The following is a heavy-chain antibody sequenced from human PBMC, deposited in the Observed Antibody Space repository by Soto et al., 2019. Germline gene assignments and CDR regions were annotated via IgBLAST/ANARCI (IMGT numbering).Heavy chain of an antibody. CDR2: ISGSSDNI. V-gene: IGHV3-11*06. J-gene: IGHJ5*02. Sequence: GGSLRLSGAASGFTFSDYFMSWIRQAPGKGLEWVSFISGSSDNIKYADSVKGRFTISRDNAKNSLYLQMNSLRAEDTAVYYFVRDSARIVVVTRVDGAKWLDPCGQGTLVTVSS. CDR3: VRDSARIVVVTRVDGAKWLDP. D-gene: IGHD2-2*01. CDR1: GFTFSDYF.